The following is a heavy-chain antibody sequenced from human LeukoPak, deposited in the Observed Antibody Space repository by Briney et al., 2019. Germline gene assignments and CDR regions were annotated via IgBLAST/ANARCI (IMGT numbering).Heavy chain of an antibody. Sequence: GGSLRLSCTASGFTFSSHSIHWVRQAPGEGLVWVSRIDSDGSRTTYTDSVKGRFTISRDDARSTLYLQMNSLRVEDTAIYFCVRGDSDFDFNYFDDWGQGTVVTVSS. J-gene: IGHJ4*02. CDR3: VRGDSDFDFNYFDD. CDR1: GFTFSSHS. CDR2: IDSDGSRT. V-gene: IGHV3-74*01. D-gene: IGHD5-12*01.